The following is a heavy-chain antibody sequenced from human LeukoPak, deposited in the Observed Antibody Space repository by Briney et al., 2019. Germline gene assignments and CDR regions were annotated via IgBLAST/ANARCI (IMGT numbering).Heavy chain of an antibody. Sequence: ASVKVSCKASGGTFSSYAISWVRQAPGQGLEWMGIINPSGGSTSYAQKFQGRVTMTRDTSTSTVYMELSSLRSEDTAVYYCARVNSGWYPFSFDYWGQGTLVTVSS. CDR3: ARVNSGWYPFSFDY. V-gene: IGHV1-46*01. J-gene: IGHJ4*02. CDR1: GGTFSSYA. CDR2: INPSGGST. D-gene: IGHD6-19*01.